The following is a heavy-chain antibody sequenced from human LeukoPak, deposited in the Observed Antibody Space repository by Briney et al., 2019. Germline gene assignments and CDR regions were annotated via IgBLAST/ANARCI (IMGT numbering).Heavy chain of an antibody. J-gene: IGHJ4*02. Sequence: SETLSLTCTVSGGSISSYYWSWIRQSPGKGLEWIGYIYHSGSTYYNPSLKSRVTISVDKSKNQFSLRLRSVTAADTAVYYCARSHYDSSGSPIFGLGVDYWGQGTLVTVSS. CDR3: ARSHYDSSGSPIFGLGVDY. CDR1: GGSISSYY. D-gene: IGHD3-22*01. CDR2: IYHSGST. V-gene: IGHV4-59*12.